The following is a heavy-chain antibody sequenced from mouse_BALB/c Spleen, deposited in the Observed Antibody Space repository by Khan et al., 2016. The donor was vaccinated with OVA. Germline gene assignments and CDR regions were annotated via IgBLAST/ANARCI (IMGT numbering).Heavy chain of an antibody. Sequence: QVQLKQSGPGLVAPSQSLSITCTVSGFSLTGYGVNWVRQPPGKGLEWLGMIWGDGSTDYNSALKSRLSISKDNSKSQVFLKMNSLQTDDTAMYYCARAYYGNYREAMDHWGQGTSVTVSS. J-gene: IGHJ4*01. CDR2: IWGDGST. D-gene: IGHD2-10*01. V-gene: IGHV2-6-7*01. CDR3: ARAYYGNYREAMDH. CDR1: GFSLTGYG.